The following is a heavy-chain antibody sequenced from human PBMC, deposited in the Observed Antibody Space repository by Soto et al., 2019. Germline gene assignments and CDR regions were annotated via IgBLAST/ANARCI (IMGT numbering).Heavy chain of an antibody. CDR1: GFTVSSNY. CDR3: ARDLREDTAMEDYYYYYMDV. J-gene: IGHJ6*03. CDR2: IYSGGST. D-gene: IGHD5-18*01. V-gene: IGHV3-53*04. Sequence: GGSLRLSCAASGFTVSSNYMSWVRQAPGKGLEWVSVIYSGGSTYYADSAKGRFTISRHNSKNTLYLQMNSLRAEDTAVYYCARDLREDTAMEDYYYYYMDVWGKGTTVTVSS.